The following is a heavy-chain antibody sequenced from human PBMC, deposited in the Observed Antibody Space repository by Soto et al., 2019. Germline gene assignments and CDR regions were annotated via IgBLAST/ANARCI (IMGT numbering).Heavy chain of an antibody. J-gene: IGHJ5*02. CDR3: ARSGEAYYDVLTGSCKGSWFDP. D-gene: IGHD3-9*01. CDR1: GGSFSYYA. Sequence: QVQLVQSGAEVKKPGSSVRVSCKASGGSFSYYAISWVRQAPGQGLEWMGGIIPFSAAANYAQKFQGRVTITADESTRMVYMELSSLRPEDTAVYYCARSGEAYYDVLTGSCKGSWFDPWGQGTLVTVSS. V-gene: IGHV1-69*01. CDR2: IIPFSAAA.